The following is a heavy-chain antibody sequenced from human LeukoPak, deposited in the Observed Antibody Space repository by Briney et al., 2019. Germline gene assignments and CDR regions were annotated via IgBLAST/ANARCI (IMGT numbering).Heavy chain of an antibody. D-gene: IGHD3-10*02. Sequence: PSETLSLTCTVSGGSISSYYWSWIRQPPGKGLEWIGYIYYSGSTNYNPSLKSRVTISVDTSKNQFSLKLSSVTAADTAVYYCARGPPLFVYYYYMDVWGKGTTVTISS. CDR3: ARGPPLFVYYYYMDV. CDR1: GGSISSYY. CDR2: IYYSGST. J-gene: IGHJ6*03. V-gene: IGHV4-59*01.